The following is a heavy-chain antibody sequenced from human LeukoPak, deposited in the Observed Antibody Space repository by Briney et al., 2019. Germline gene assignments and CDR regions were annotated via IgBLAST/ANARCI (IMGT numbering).Heavy chain of an antibody. J-gene: IGHJ5*02. CDR3: ARDGIYRGYCSSTSCYARFDP. CDR1: GYTFAGYY. CDR2: INPNSGGT. D-gene: IGHD2-2*03. Sequence: ASVKVSCKASGYTFAGYYMHWVRQAPGQGLEWMGWINPNSGGTNYAQKFQGRVTMTRDTSISTAYMELSRLRSDDTAVYYCARDGIYRGYCSSTSCYARFDPWGQGTLVTVSS. V-gene: IGHV1-2*02.